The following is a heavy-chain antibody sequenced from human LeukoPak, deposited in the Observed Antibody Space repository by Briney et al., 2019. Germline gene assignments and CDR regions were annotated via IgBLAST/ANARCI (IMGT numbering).Heavy chain of an antibody. D-gene: IGHD3-16*01. CDR2: ISYDGSNK. CDR3: AKDHSGGGGYYFDY. CDR1: GFTFSSYA. J-gene: IGHJ4*02. V-gene: IGHV3-30-3*01. Sequence: GRSLRLSCAASGFTFSSYAMHWVRQAPGKGLEWVAVISYDGSNKYYADSVKGRFTISRDNSKNTLYLQMNSLRAEDTAIYYCAKDHSGGGGYYFDYWGQGTLVTVSS.